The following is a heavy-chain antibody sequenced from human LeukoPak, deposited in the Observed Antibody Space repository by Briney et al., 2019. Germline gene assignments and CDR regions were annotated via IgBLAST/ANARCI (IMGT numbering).Heavy chain of an antibody. V-gene: IGHV3-30*04. CDR2: ISYDGSNE. D-gene: IGHD4-23*01. CDR1: GFTFSDYA. J-gene: IGHJ4*02. Sequence: QTGGSLRLSCAASGFTFSDYAMHWVRQAPGKGLEWVAVISYDGSNEYYADSIKGRFTISKDNSKNTLYLQMNSLRPEDTAVYYCARVNGKHYGGDYWGQGTLVTVSS. CDR3: ARVNGKHYGGDY.